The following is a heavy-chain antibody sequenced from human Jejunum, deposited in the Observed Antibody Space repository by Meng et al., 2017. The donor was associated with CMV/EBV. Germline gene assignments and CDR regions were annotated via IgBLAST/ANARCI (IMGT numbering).Heavy chain of an antibody. J-gene: IGHJ4*02. CDR1: GFTFSSHS. V-gene: IGHV3-23*01. Sequence: SLKISSAASGFTFSSHSMSWVRQAPGKGLAWVSAISGSDGSTHYADSVKGRFTISRDNSKNTLYLQMNSLRAEDTAVYYCARLTDFWGQGTLVTVSS. D-gene: IGHD2-8*01. CDR3: ARLTDF. CDR2: ISGSDGST.